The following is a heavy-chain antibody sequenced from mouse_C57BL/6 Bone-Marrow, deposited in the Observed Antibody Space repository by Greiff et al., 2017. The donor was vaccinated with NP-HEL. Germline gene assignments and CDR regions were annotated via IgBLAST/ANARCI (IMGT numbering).Heavy chain of an antibody. Sequence: QVQLKQPGAELVKPGASVKLSCKASGYTFTSYWMHWVTQRPGQGLEWIGMIHPNSGSTNYNEKFKSKATLTVDKSSSTAYMQLSSLTSEDSAVYYCARHYDYEGGDRDYGGQGTSVTVSS. J-gene: IGHJ4*01. CDR1: GYTFTSYW. CDR2: IHPNSGST. V-gene: IGHV1-64*01. D-gene: IGHD2-4*01. CDR3: ARHYDYEGGDRDY.